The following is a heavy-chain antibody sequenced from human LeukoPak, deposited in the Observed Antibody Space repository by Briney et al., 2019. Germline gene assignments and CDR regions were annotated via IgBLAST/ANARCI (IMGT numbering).Heavy chain of an antibody. CDR2: IYYSGST. V-gene: IGHV4-39*07. D-gene: IGHD3-10*01. Sequence: SETLSLTCTVSGGSISSSSYYWGWIRQPPGKGLEWIGSIYYSGSTYYNPSLKSRVTISVDTSKNQFSLKLSSVTAADTAVYYCARVPRYGSGRPFDYWGQGTLVTVSS. CDR3: ARVPRYGSGRPFDY. J-gene: IGHJ4*02. CDR1: GGSISSSSYY.